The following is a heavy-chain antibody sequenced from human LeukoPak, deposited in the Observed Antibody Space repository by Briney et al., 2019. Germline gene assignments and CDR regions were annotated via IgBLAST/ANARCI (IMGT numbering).Heavy chain of an antibody. D-gene: IGHD6-13*01. Sequence: SETLSLTCTVSGGSISSSSYYWGWIRQPPGKGLEWIGSIYYSGSTYYNPSLKSRVTISVDASKNQFSLKLSSVTAADTAVYYCARVDGDIAAAGTLDYWGQGTLVTVSS. CDR3: ARVDGDIAAAGTLDY. CDR2: IYYSGST. V-gene: IGHV4-39*07. CDR1: GGSISSSSYY. J-gene: IGHJ4*02.